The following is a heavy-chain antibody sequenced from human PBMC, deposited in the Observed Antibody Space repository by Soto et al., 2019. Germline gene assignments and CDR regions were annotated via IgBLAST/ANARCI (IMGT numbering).Heavy chain of an antibody. CDR1: GGSISSYY. V-gene: IGHV4-59*08. CDR3: ARLGVQYYGSGTYYGMDV. Sequence: SETLSLTCTVFGGSISSYYWSWIRQAPGKGLEWIGYINFSGSPNYSPSLKSRVTISVDTSKTQISLKLSSVTAADTAVYYCARLGVQYYGSGTYYGMDVWGQGTTVTVSS. J-gene: IGHJ6*02. D-gene: IGHD3-10*01. CDR2: INFSGSP.